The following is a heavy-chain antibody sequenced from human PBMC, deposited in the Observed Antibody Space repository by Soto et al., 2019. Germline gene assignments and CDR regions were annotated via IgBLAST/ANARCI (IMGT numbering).Heavy chain of an antibody. Sequence: QVQLVQSGAEVKRPGASVKVSCKASGYTFTSYGISWVRQAPGQGLEWMGWINVYNGNTNYLQKFEGRVTMTTDTSTSTAYIELRSLRSDDMTVYYCARDIAWEGFGESNWLAPWGQGTLVTVSS. CDR3: ARDIAWEGFGESNWLAP. D-gene: IGHD3-10*01. J-gene: IGHJ5*02. CDR1: GYTFTSYG. V-gene: IGHV1-18*03. CDR2: INVYNGNT.